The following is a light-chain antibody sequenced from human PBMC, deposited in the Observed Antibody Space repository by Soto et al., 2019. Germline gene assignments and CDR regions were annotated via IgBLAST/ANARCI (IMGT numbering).Light chain of an antibody. CDR2: EVN. J-gene: IGLJ1*01. V-gene: IGLV2-14*01. CDR3: SAYAGSNTFVV. Sequence: QSALTQPASVSGSPGQSITISCTGTSSDIGSYNFVSWYQQHPDKAPKLMVYEVNNRPSGISNRFSGSKSGNTASLTISGLQSEDEAEYFCSAYAGSNTFVVFGTGTKATVL. CDR1: SSDIGSYNF.